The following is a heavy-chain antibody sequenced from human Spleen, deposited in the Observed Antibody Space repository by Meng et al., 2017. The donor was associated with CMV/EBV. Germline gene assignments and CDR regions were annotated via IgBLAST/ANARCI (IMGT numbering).Heavy chain of an antibody. Sequence: FALSTSGVGVGWIRQPPGKALEWLALIYWDDDKRYSPSLKSRLTITKDTSKNQVVLTMTNMGPVDTATYYCAHRQALIAAAGTGFDYWGQGTLVTVSS. V-gene: IGHV2-5*02. CDR2: IYWDDDK. D-gene: IGHD6-13*01. CDR1: FALSTSGVG. J-gene: IGHJ4*02. CDR3: AHRQALIAAAGTGFDY.